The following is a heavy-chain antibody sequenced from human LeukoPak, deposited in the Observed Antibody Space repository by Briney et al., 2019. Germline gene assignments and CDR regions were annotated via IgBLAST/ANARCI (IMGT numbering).Heavy chain of an antibody. CDR2: IYYSGST. D-gene: IGHD6-13*01. CDR1: GGSISSHY. V-gene: IGHV4-59*11. Sequence: SETLSLTCTVSGGSISSHYWSWIRQPPGKGLEWIGYIYYSGSTNYNPSLKSRVTISVDTSKNQFSLKLSPVTAADTAVYYCARANHEGVSWYYYNIPPPNWFDPWGQGTLVTVSS. J-gene: IGHJ5*02. CDR3: ARANHEGVSWYYYNIPPPNWFDP.